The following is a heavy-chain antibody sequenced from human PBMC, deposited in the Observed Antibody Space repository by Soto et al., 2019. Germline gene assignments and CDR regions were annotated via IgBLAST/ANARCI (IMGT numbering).Heavy chain of an antibody. CDR2: IYYSGST. V-gene: IGHV4-59*01. D-gene: IGHD6-19*01. CDR3: ARTLSGWRIYYYYYMDV. Sequence: NPSETLSLTCTVSGGSISSYYWSWIRQPPGKGLEWIGYIYYSGSTNYNPSLKSRVTISVDTSKNQFSLKLSSVTAADTAVYYCARTLSGWRIYYYYYMDVWGEGTTVTVSS. J-gene: IGHJ6*03. CDR1: GGSISSYY.